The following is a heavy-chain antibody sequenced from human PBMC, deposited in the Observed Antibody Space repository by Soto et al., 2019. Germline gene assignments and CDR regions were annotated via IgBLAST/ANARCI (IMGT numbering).Heavy chain of an antibody. Sequence: PSETLSLTCTVSGGSISSGGYYWSWIRQHPGKGLEWIGYIYYSGSTYYNPSLKSRVTISVDTSKNQFSLKLSSVTAADTAVYYCARGGLAMVWGGYYYYGMDVWGQGTTVTVSS. CDR2: IYYSGST. J-gene: IGHJ6*02. CDR3: ARGGLAMVWGGYYYYGMDV. CDR1: GGSISSGGYY. D-gene: IGHD3-10*01. V-gene: IGHV4-31*03.